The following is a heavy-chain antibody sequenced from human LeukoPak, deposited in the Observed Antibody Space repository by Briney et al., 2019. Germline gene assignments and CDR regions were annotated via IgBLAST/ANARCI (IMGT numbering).Heavy chain of an antibody. CDR1: GFTFSSYW. J-gene: IGHJ3*02. D-gene: IGHD1-7*01. V-gene: IGHV3-7*01. CDR2: IKQDGSEK. Sequence: GGSLRLSCAASGFTFSSYWMSWVRQAPGKGLEWVANIKQDGSEKYYVDSVKGRFTISRDNAKNSLYLQMNSLRAEDMAVYYCARGPWASWYNWNYGNAFDIWGQGTMVTVSS. CDR3: ARGPWASWYNWNYGNAFDI.